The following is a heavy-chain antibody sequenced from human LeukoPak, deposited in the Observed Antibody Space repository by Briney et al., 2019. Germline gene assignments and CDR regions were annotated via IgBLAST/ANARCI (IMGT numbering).Heavy chain of an antibody. CDR3: ARDPRLYCSGGSCYAFDI. D-gene: IGHD2-15*01. CDR1: GGTFSSYA. Sequence: ASVKVSCKASGGTFSSYAISWVRQAPGQGLEWMGGIIPIFGTANYAQKFQGRVTITADESTSTAYMELSSLRSEDTAVYYCARDPRLYCSGGSCYAFDIWGQGTIVTVSS. CDR2: IIPIFGTA. J-gene: IGHJ3*02. V-gene: IGHV1-69*13.